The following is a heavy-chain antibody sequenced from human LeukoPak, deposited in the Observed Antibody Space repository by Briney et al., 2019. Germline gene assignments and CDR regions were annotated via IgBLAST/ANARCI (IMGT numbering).Heavy chain of an antibody. V-gene: IGHV4-30-2*01. CDR1: GGSISSGDYS. CDR2: IFQSGST. D-gene: IGHD2-2*01. CDR3: AREPRVYCSSTSCLGPYFDY. J-gene: IGHJ4*02. Sequence: SSETLSLTCAVSGGSISSGDYSWSWIRQPPGKGLEWIGYIFQSGSTYYNPSLKSRVTISVDRSKNQFSLKLSSVTAADTAVYYCAREPRVYCSSTSCLGPYFDYWGQGTLVTVSS.